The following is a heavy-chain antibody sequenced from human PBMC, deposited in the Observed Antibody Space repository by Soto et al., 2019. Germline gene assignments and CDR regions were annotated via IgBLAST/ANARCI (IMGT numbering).Heavy chain of an antibody. D-gene: IGHD2-15*01. J-gene: IGHJ5*02. Sequence: QVQLVESGGGVVQHGRSLRLSCAASGFTFSSYAMHWVRQAPGKGLEWVAVISYDGSNKYYADSVKGKFTISRDNSTNTMYLQINCLRAEDTAVYYCARDPGISCIGGSCYENWFDPWGQGTLVTVSS. CDR2: ISYDGSNK. CDR3: ARDPGISCIGGSCYENWFDP. V-gene: IGHV3-30-3*01. CDR1: GFTFSSYA.